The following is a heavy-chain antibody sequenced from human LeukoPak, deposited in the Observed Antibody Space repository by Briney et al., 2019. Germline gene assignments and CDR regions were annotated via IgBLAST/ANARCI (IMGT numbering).Heavy chain of an antibody. V-gene: IGHV1-46*01. J-gene: IGHJ4*02. CDR1: GYTFTSYY. CDR2: INPSGGST. Sequence: ASVKVSCKASGYTFTSYYMHWVRQAPGQGLEWMGIINPSGGSTSYAQKFQGRVTITADESTSTAYMELSSLRSEDTAVYYCARRLVRWDGYNLPEFDYWGQGTLVTVSS. CDR3: ARRLVRWDGYNLPEFDY. D-gene: IGHD5-24*01.